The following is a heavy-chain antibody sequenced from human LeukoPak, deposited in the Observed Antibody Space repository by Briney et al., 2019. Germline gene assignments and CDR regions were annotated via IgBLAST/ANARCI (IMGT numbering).Heavy chain of an antibody. CDR1: VITLSNYG. D-gene: IGHD3/OR15-3a*01. Sequence: PGGSLRLSCAVSVITLSNYGMSGVRQAPGKGLEWVAGISDSGGSTNYADSVKGRFTISRDNPKNTLYLQMNSLRAEDTAVYFCAKRGVVIRVILVGFHKEAYYFESWGQGALVTVSS. J-gene: IGHJ4*02. V-gene: IGHV3-23*01. CDR2: ISDSGGST. CDR3: AKRGVVIRVILVGFHKEAYYFES.